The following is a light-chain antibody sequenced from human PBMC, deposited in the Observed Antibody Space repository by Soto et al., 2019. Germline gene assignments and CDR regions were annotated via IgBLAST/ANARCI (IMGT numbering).Light chain of an antibody. CDR1: SSDVGTYTL. Sequence: QSVLTQPASVSGSPGQSITISCTGTSSDVGTYTLVSWYQQHPGKAPKLVIYEVNKRLAGVSKRFSGSKSGDTASLTISGLQAEDEADYYCSSYAGAITFYVFGTGTKVTVL. CDR3: SSYAGAITFYV. CDR2: EVN. V-gene: IGLV2-23*02. J-gene: IGLJ1*01.